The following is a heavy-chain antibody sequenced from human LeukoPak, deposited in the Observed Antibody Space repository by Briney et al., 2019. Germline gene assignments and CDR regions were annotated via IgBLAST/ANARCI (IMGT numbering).Heavy chain of an antibody. J-gene: IGHJ4*02. CDR3: AKDRWGSRRSQPSDN. Sequence: GGSLRLSCAASGFTVSSNYMSWVRQAPGKGLEWVSSITNTGDKTDYADSVKGRFSISRDNSRKAVDLQMNSLRAEDTAVYYCAKDRWGSRRSQPSDNWGQGSLVTVSS. D-gene: IGHD3-16*01. CDR1: GFTVSSNY. CDR2: ITNTGDKT. V-gene: IGHV3-23*01.